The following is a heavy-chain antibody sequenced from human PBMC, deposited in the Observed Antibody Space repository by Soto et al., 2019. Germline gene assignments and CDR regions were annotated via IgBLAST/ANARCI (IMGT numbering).Heavy chain of an antibody. CDR1: GFTFSSYW. CDR2: INSDGSIT. Sequence: EVQLVESGGGLVQPGGSLRLSCAASGFTFSSYWMHWVRQVPEKGLVWVSRINSDGSITNYADAVKGRFTISRDNVKNTLYLQMNSLRAEETAVYYCVRYPRSVGGSYRPDYWGQGTLVTVSS. D-gene: IGHD3-16*02. V-gene: IGHV3-74*01. J-gene: IGHJ4*02. CDR3: VRYPRSVGGSYRPDY.